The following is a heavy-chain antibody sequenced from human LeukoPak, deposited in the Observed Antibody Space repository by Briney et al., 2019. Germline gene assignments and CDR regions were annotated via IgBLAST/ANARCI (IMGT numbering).Heavy chain of an antibody. V-gene: IGHV3-23*01. CDR2: ISGSGGST. CDR1: GFTFSSYA. J-gene: IGHJ3*02. Sequence: GGSLRLSCAASGFTFSSYAMSWVRQAPGKGLEWVSAISGSGGSTYYADSVKGRFTISRDNSKNTLYLQMNSLRAEDTAVYYCAKDLRVEYCGGDCTNAFDIWGQGTMVTVSS. D-gene: IGHD2-21*01. CDR3: AKDLRVEYCGGDCTNAFDI.